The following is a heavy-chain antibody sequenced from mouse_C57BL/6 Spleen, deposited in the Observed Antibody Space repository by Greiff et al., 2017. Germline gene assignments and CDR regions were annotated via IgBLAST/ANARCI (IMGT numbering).Heavy chain of an antibody. CDR3: ATYSYWYFDV. J-gene: IGHJ1*03. D-gene: IGHD2-10*01. V-gene: IGHV1-4*01. CDR1: GYTFTSYT. CDR2: INPSSGYT. Sequence: VQLVESGAELARPGASVKMSCKASGYTFTSYTMHWVKQRPGQGLEWIGYINPSSGYTKYNQKFKDKATLTADKSSSTAYMQLSSLTSEDSAVYYCATYSYWYFDVWGTGTTVTVSS.